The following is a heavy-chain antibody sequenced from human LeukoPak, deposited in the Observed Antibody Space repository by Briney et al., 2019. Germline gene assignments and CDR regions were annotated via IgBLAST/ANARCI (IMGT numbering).Heavy chain of an antibody. CDR3: TRGSSGRRDN. D-gene: IGHD6-19*01. CDR2: MNPISGNT. Sequence: ASVKVSCKASVYTFTYCDINWVRQAAGQGLAWMGWMNPISGNTGYGQSLQGRITMTRDISIGTAYMELSNLTSEDTAIYDCTRGSSGRRDNWGQGTLVTVSA. V-gene: IGHV1-8*01. J-gene: IGHJ4*02. CDR1: VYTFTYCD.